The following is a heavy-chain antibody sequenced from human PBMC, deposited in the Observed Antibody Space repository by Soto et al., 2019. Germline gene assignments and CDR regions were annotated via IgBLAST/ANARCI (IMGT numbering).Heavy chain of an antibody. CDR2: INHSGST. D-gene: IGHD4-17*01. CDR3: ARGLGLRYPFGY. CDR1: GGSFSGYY. J-gene: IGHJ4*02. Sequence: SETLSLTCAVYGGSFSGYYWSWIRQPPGKGLEWIGEINHSGSTNYNPSLKSRVTISVDTSKNQFSLKLSSVTAADTAVYYCARGLGLRYPFGYWGQGTLVTVSS. V-gene: IGHV4-34*01.